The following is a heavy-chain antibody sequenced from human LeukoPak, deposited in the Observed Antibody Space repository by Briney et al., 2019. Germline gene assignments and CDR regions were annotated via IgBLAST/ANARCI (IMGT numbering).Heavy chain of an antibody. V-gene: IGHV4-59*12. D-gene: IGHD2/OR15-2a*01. J-gene: IGHJ6*03. CDR3: AREAISNNYYMDV. Sequence: SSETLSLTCTVSGGSISSYYWSWIRQPPGKGLEWIGYIYYSGSTNYNPSLKSRVTISVDTSKNQFSLKVISVTAADTAVYYCAREAISNNYYMDVWGKGTTVTVSS. CDR1: GGSISSYY. CDR2: IYYSGST.